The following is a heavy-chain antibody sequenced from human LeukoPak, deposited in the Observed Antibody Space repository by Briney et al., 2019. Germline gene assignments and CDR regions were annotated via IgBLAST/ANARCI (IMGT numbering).Heavy chain of an antibody. J-gene: IGHJ4*02. Sequence: GGSLRLSCAASGFTFSNYAMSWVRRAPGKGLEWVSTISGSGGNTYYADSVKGRFTISRDNSKNTLYLQVNSLKAEDTAVYYCAREGEGLIAMMALLTRDLDYSGQGTLGAVSS. V-gene: IGHV3-23*01. CDR2: ISGSGGNT. CDR3: AREGEGLIAMMALLTRDLDY. D-gene: IGHD3-22*01. CDR1: GFTFSNYA.